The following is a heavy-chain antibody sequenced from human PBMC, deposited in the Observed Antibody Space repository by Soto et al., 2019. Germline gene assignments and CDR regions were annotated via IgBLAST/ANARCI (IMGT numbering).Heavy chain of an antibody. J-gene: IGHJ6*03. CDR3: ARGGIAAAGTRGYYYYYYMDV. D-gene: IGHD6-13*01. V-gene: IGHV3-7*01. Sequence: EVQLVESGGGLVQPGGSLRLSCAASGFTFSSYWMSWVRQAPGKGLEWVANIKQDGSEKYYVDSVKGRFTISRDNAKNSLYLQMNSLRAEDTAVYYCARGGIAAAGTRGYYYYYYMDVGGKGTTVTVSS. CDR1: GFTFSSYW. CDR2: IKQDGSEK.